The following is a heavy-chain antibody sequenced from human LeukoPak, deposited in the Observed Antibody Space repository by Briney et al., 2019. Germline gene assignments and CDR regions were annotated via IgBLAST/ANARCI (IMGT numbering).Heavy chain of an antibody. CDR2: VSGSGSTT. Sequence: GGSLRLSCAASGFTFSTYGMNWVRQAPGKGLEWVSAVSGSGSTTYYARSVKGRFTVSRDNSKNTLYLQMNSLRVDDTAVYYCAKSLDYGGNRARLDFWGQGTLVTASS. CDR3: AKSLDYGGNRARLDF. V-gene: IGHV3-23*01. CDR1: GFTFSTYG. J-gene: IGHJ4*02. D-gene: IGHD4-23*01.